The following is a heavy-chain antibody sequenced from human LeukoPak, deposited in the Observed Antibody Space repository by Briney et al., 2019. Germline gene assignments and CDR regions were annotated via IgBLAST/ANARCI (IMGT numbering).Heavy chain of an antibody. CDR2: ISDDGNNK. V-gene: IGHV3-30*03. CDR1: GFTFTNFA. CDR3: VRESRPGGAMGLYHNLDY. D-gene: IGHD1-1*01. J-gene: IGHJ4*02. Sequence: GGSLRLSCAASGFTFTNFAMHWVRQAPGKGLEWVTVISDDGNNKYFADSVKGRFTISRDNSKNTLYLQMNSLRGDDTAIYYCVRESRPGGAMGLYHNLDYWGQGTLVAVSS.